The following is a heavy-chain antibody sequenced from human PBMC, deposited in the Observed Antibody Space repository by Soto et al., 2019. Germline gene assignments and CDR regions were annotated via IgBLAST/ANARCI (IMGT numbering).Heavy chain of an antibody. CDR2: ISSGSAYI. CDR1: TFSMYS. D-gene: IGHD1-26*01. CDR3: ARDQGGSYDSWFDP. Sequence: EVQVVESGGGLVKPGGSVRLSCTFTFSMYSMNWVRQAPGKGLEWVASISSGSAYIKYAESVKGRFTISRDNAKNSLHLQMNSLRAEDTAIYHCARDQGGSYDSWFDPWGQRTLVTVSS. V-gene: IGHV3-21*06. J-gene: IGHJ5*02.